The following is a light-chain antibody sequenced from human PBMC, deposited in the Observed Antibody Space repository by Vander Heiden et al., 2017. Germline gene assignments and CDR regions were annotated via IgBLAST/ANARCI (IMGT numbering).Light chain of an antibody. CDR2: KAS. V-gene: IGKV1-5*03. Sequence: DIQMTQSPSTLSASVGDRVTITCRASQSISSRSAWYQQKPGKAPKLLIYKASSLESGVPSRFSGSGSGTEFTLTISSLQPDDFATYYCQQYNSYSYTFGQGTKLEIK. J-gene: IGKJ2*01. CDR1: QSISSR. CDR3: QQYNSYSYT.